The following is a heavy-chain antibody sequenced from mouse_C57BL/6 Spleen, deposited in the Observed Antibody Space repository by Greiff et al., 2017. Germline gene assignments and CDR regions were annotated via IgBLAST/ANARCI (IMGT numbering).Heavy chain of an antibody. CDR2: ISSGGSYT. CDR1: GFTFSSYG. V-gene: IGHV5-6*01. CDR3: ARETSNSNYALYWYFDV. J-gene: IGHJ1*03. Sequence: EVKLMESGGDLVKPGGSLKLSCAASGFTFSSYGMSRVRQTPDKRLEWVATISSGGSYTYYPDSVKGRFTISRDNAKNTLYLQMSSLKSEDTAMYYCARETSNSNYALYWYFDVWGTGTTVTVSS. D-gene: IGHD2-5*01.